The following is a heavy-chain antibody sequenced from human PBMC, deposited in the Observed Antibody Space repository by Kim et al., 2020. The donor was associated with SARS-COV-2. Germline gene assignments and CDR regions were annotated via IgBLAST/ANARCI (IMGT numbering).Heavy chain of an antibody. V-gene: IGHV3-7*01. Sequence: GGSLRLSCAASGFTFSSYWMSWVRQAPGKGLEWVANIKQDGSEKYYVDSVKGRFTISRDNAKNSLYLQMNSLRAEDTAVYYCARDPRPWFIAARPPNAFDIWGQGTMVTVSS. J-gene: IGHJ3*02. CDR3: ARDPRPWFIAARPPNAFDI. CDR1: GFTFSSYW. D-gene: IGHD6-6*01. CDR2: IKQDGSEK.